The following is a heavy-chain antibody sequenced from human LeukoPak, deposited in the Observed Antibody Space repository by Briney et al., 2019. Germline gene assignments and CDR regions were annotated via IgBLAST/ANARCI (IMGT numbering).Heavy chain of an antibody. CDR1: GGSISNSYY. CDR2: IYYSGST. D-gene: IGHD3-3*01. V-gene: IGHV4-39*07. CDR3: ARGDVLRFLEWLSSFDI. J-gene: IGHJ3*02. Sequence: SETLSLTCTVSGGSISNSYYWGWIRQPPGKGLEWIGSIYYSGSTYYNPSLKSRVTISVDTSNNQFSLKLSSVTAADTAVYYCARGDVLRFLEWLSSFDIWSQGTMVTVSS.